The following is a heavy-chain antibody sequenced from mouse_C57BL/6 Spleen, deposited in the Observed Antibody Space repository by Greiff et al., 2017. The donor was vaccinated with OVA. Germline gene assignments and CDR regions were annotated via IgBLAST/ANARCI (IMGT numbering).Heavy chain of an antibody. CDR1: GYTFTSYW. CDR3: AMVTTGDYYAMDY. Sequence: VQLQQPGAELVKPGASVKLSCKASGYTFTSYWMHWVKQRPGQGLEWIGMIHPNSGSTNYNEKFKSKATLTVDKSSSTAYMQLSSLTSEDSAVYYCAMVTTGDYYAMDYWGQGTSVTVSS. CDR2: IHPNSGST. J-gene: IGHJ4*01. V-gene: IGHV1-64*01. D-gene: IGHD2-2*01.